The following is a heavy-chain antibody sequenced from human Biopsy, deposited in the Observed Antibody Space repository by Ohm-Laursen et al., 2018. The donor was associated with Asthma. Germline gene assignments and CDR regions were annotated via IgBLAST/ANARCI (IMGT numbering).Heavy chain of an antibody. CDR2: INPSGAGT. CDR3: ARARETTNYGDSDFDI. D-gene: IGHD2-8*01. Sequence: ASVKVSCKASGFSFDNYFMNWVRQAPGQGLEWMGIINPSGAGTRYAEKFKGRLIVSRDASTSTAFMELRSLRSDDTAIYFCARARETTNYGDSDFDIWGQGTLITVSS. CDR1: GFSFDNYF. V-gene: IGHV1-46*02. J-gene: IGHJ4*02.